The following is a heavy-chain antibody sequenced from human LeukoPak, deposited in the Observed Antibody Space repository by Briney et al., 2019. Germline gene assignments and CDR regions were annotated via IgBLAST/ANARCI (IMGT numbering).Heavy chain of an antibody. CDR3: ARAPYSSGCELTN. Sequence: GGSLRPACAPSGSTFSSYDMHWVRQATGKGLGWVSAIGTAGDTYYPGSVKGRFTISRENAKKSLYLQMNSLRAGDTAVYYCARAPYSSGCELTNWAQGTLVTVSS. V-gene: IGHV3-13*04. D-gene: IGHD6-19*01. J-gene: IGHJ4*02. CDR1: GSTFSSYD. CDR2: IGTAGDT.